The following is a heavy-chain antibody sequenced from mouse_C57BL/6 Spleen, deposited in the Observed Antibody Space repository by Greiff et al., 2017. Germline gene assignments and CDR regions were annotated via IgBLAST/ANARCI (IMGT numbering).Heavy chain of an antibody. J-gene: IGHJ2*01. CDR3: ARKGTRAYYFDY. CDR1: GYTFTSYW. V-gene: IGHV1-52*01. D-gene: IGHD3-3*01. Sequence: QVQLKQPGAELVRPGSSVKLSCKASGYTFTSYWMHWVKQRPIQGLEWIGNIDPSDSETHYNQKFKDKATLTVDKSSSTAYMQLSSLTSEDSAVYYCARKGTRAYYFDYWGKGTTLTVSS. CDR2: IDPSDSET.